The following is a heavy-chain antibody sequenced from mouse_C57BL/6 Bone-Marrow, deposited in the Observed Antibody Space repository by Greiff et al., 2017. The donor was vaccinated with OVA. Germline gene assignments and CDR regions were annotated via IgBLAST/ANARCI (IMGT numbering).Heavy chain of an antibody. CDR1: GYTFTDYY. CDR2: INPYNGGT. Sequence: VQLQQSGPVLVKPGASVKMSCKASGYTFTDYYMNWVKQSHGKSLEWIGVINPYNGGTSYNQKFKGKATLTVDKSSSTAYMELNSLTSEDSAVYYCARVLRRDWFAYWGQGTLVTVSA. D-gene: IGHD2-12*01. CDR3: ARVLRRDWFAY. V-gene: IGHV1-19*01. J-gene: IGHJ3*01.